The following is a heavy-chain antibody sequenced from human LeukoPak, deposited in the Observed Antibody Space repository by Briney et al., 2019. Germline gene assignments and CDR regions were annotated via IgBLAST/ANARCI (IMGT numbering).Heavy chain of an antibody. J-gene: IGHJ4*02. CDR1: GGSISSGTYY. D-gene: IGHD3-22*01. CDR2: IFYTGST. V-gene: IGHV4-39*01. CDR3: VRLYYYDRDY. Sequence: SETLSLTCTVSGGSISSGTYYWARVRQPPGKGLEWIGNIFYTGSTYYKPSLKSRITISADTSKNQFSLKLSSVTAADTAVYYCVRLYYYDRDYWGQGTLVTVSS.